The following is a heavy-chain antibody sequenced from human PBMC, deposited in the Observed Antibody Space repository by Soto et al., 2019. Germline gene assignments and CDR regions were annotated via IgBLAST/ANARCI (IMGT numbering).Heavy chain of an antibody. D-gene: IGHD3-10*01. Sequence: QVQLVQSGDEVKKPGASVKVSCKASGYTFTSYGIDWVRQAPGQGLEWMGWISGYGHTNYAQKLQGRVTMTTDSSTSTAYMELRSLRSDDTAVYYCARSGDGNWFESWGQGTLVTVSS. CDR2: ISGYGHT. J-gene: IGHJ5*01. V-gene: IGHV1-18*04. CDR3: ARSGDGNWFES. CDR1: GYTFTSYG.